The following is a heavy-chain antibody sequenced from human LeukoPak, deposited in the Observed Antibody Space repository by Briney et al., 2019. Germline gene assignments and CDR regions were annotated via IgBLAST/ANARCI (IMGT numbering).Heavy chain of an antibody. CDR2: INWKSDKI. CDR1: GYSFDEYA. CDR3: AKDRYCTSSSCPIDY. D-gene: IGHD2-2*01. J-gene: IGHJ4*02. Sequence: GGSLRLSCVGSGYSFDEYAMHWVRQAPGKGLEWVSGINWKSDKIGYADSVKGRFTISRDNSRNSLYLQMNSLRVEDTALNYCAKDRYCTSSSCPIDYWGQGTMVTVSS. V-gene: IGHV3-9*01.